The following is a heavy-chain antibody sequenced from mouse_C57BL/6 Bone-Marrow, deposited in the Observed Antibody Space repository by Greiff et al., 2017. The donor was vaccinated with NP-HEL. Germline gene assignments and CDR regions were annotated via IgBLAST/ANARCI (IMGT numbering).Heavy chain of an antibody. CDR1: GFTFTDYY. CDR3: ASYWDYGFDY. D-gene: IGHD2-4*01. CDR2: IRNKANGYTT. Sequence: EVQLQESGGGLVQPGGSLSLSCAASGFTFTDYYMSWVRQPPGKALEWLGFIRNKANGYTTEYNASVKGRFTISRDNSQSILYLQMNALRAEDSATYYGASYWDYGFDYWGQGTTLTVSS. V-gene: IGHV7-3*01. J-gene: IGHJ2*01.